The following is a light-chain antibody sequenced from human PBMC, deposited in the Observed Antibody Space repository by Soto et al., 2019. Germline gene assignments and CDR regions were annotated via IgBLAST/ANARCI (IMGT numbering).Light chain of an antibody. V-gene: IGLV4-69*01. J-gene: IGLJ2*01. CDR3: QTWGSGIVV. CDR2: LNSDGSH. Sequence: QSVLTQSPSASASLGASVKLTCTLSSGHSNYAIAWHQQQPEKGPRYLMKLNSDGSHSNGDGIPDRFSGSSSGAERYLTISGLQSEDEADYYCQTWGSGIVVFGGGTKLAVL. CDR1: SGHSNYA.